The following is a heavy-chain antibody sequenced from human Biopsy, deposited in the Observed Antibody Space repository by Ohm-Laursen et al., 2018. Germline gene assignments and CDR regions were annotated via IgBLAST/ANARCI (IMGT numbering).Heavy chain of an antibody. CDR1: GDSISSYY. CDR3: ARDRGYYSDRTVPGFFDL. V-gene: IGHV4-59*01. J-gene: IGHJ2*01. D-gene: IGHD3-22*01. CDR2: VYYTGST. Sequence: TLSLTCTVSGDSISSYYLSWIRQPPGKGLEWIGYVYYTGSTDYNPSLQSRVTISVDTSKNHFSLRLRSVTPADTAIYYCARDRGYYSDRTVPGFFDLWGRGTLVTVSS.